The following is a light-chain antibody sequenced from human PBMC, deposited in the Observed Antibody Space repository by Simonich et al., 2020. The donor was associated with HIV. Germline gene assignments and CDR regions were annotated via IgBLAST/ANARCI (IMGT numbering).Light chain of an antibody. V-gene: IGLV2-14*03. J-gene: IGLJ2*01. CDR3: SSYTNNNTYVV. CDR1: SSDIGGYNY. CDR2: DVT. Sequence: QSALTQPASVSASPGQSIPISCTGSSSDIGGYNYVSWYQQPPGKAPKLMIYDVTKRPSGGSNRFSGSKSGNTASLTISGLQAEDEAYYYCSSYTNNNTYVVFGGGTKLTVL.